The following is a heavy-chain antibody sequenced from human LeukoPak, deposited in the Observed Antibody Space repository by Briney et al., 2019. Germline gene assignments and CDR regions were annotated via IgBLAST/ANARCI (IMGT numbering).Heavy chain of an antibody. Sequence: PGRSLRLSCAASGFTFSTAWMSWVRQAPGKGLEWVARIKSKSAGGTTDYAASVKGRFTISREDSKNTVYLQMNSLITEDTAVYYCTTEYYGDYHYWGQGTLVTVSS. V-gene: IGHV3-15*01. D-gene: IGHD4-17*01. CDR2: IKSKSAGGTT. J-gene: IGHJ4*02. CDR3: TTEYYGDYHY. CDR1: GFTFSTAW.